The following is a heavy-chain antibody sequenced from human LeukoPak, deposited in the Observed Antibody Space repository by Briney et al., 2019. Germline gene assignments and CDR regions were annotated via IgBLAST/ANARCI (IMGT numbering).Heavy chain of an antibody. CDR1: GGSISSGDYY. CDR2: IYYSGST. Sequence: SQTLSLTCTVSGGSISSGDYYWSWIRQPPGKGLEWIGYIYYSGSTYYNPSLKSRVTISVDTSKNQFSLKLSSVTAADTAVYYCARAGRYCSSTSCPINWFDPWGQGTLVTVSS. V-gene: IGHV4-30-4*01. D-gene: IGHD2-2*01. J-gene: IGHJ5*02. CDR3: ARAGRYCSSTSCPINWFDP.